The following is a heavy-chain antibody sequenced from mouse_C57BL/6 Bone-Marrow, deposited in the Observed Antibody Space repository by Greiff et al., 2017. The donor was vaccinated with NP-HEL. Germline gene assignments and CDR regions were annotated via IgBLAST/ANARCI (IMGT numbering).Heavy chain of an antibody. CDR1: GFTFSDFY. D-gene: IGHD1-1*01. V-gene: IGHV7-1*01. CDR2: SRNKANDYTT. J-gene: IGHJ1*03. Sequence: EVNVVESGGGLVQSGRSLRLSCATSGFTFSDFYMEWVRQAPGKGLEWIAASRNKANDYTTEYSASVKGRFIVSRDTSQSILYLQMNALRAEDTAIYYCARDYYGSSIWYFDVWGTGTTVTVSS. CDR3: ARDYYGSSIWYFDV.